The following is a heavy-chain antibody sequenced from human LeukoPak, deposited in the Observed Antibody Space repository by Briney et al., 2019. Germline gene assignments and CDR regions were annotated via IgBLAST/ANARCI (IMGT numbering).Heavy chain of an antibody. CDR1: GVTISSYD. V-gene: IGHV4-59*01. CDR3: ASAPKNLDRRCDY. Sequence: SETLCLTCKASGVTISSYDLSWIRQPPGKGLEWIGYIYYSESTNYNPSLKSRVTISVDTSNNQFSLKLNSVTAADTAAYYCASAPKNLDRRCDYCGQGTLITVSS. D-gene: IGHD3-9*01. CDR2: IYYSEST. J-gene: IGHJ4*02.